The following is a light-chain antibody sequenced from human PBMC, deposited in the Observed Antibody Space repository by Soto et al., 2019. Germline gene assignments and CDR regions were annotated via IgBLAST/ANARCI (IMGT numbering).Light chain of an antibody. V-gene: IGLV2-14*01. J-gene: IGLJ1*01. CDR1: SSDVGGYNY. CDR2: EVS. CDR3: SSYTSSSPYV. Sequence: QSALTQPASVSGSPGQSITISCTGTSSDVGGYNYVSWYQQHPGKAPKLMIYEVSNRPSGVSNRSSGSKSGNTASLTISGLQAEDEADYYFSSYTSSSPYVFGTGTKLTVL.